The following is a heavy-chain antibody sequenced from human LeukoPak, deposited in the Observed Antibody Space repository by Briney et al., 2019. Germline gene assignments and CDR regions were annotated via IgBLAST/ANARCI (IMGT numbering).Heavy chain of an antibody. CDR2: ISHDGSNK. D-gene: IGHD4-11*01. J-gene: IGHJ6*02. CDR1: GFTFSSYG. Sequence: GGSLRLSCAASGFTFSSYGMHWVRQAPGKGLEWVAVISHDGSNKYYADSVKGRFTISRDNSKNTLYLQMNSLRAEDTAVYYCAKERLYSNYGFSYYYYGMDDWGQGTTVTVSS. CDR3: AKERLYSNYGFSYYYYGMDD. V-gene: IGHV3-30*18.